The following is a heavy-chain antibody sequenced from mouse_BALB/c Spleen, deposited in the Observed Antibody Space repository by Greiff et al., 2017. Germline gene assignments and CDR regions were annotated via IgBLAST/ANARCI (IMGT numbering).Heavy chain of an antibody. J-gene: IGHJ4*01. V-gene: IGHV5-12-1*01. CDR1: GFAFSSYD. CDR3: ARHRTMDY. CDR2: ISSGGGST. Sequence: DVMLVESGGGLVKPGGSLKLSCAASGFAFSSYDMSWVRQTPEKRLEWVAYISSGGGSTYYPDTVKGRITISRDNAKNTLYLQISSLKSEDTAMYYCARHRTMDYWGQGTSVTVSS.